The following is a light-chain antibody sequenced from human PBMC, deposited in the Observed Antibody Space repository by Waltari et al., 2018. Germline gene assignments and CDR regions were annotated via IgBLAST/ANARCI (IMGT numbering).Light chain of an antibody. J-gene: IGKJ1*01. Sequence: IVLTHSPPTLSVSPGARVTLSCRASQSVGTNLAWYQHSPGRAPRLLVYRASTRASYIPARFSASGSGTEFTLSISTLQSEDSAVFYCQQYNDWPRTFGQGTKVEIK. CDR3: QQYNDWPRT. CDR2: RAS. V-gene: IGKV3D-15*01. CDR1: QSVGTN.